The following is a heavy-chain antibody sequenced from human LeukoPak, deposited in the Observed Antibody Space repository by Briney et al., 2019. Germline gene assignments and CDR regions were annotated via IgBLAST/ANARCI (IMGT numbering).Heavy chain of an antibody. J-gene: IGHJ4*02. CDR3: TRDLHDYYDSSDTFDY. V-gene: IGHV3-49*03. Sequence: GGSLRLSCTASGFTFGDYAMSWFRQAPGWGLEWVGFIRSKAYGGTTEYAASVKGRFTISRDDSKSIAHLHMNSLKTEDTAVYYCTRDLHDYYDSSDTFDYWGQGTLVTVSS. CDR1: GFTFGDYA. D-gene: IGHD3-22*01. CDR2: IRSKAYGGTT.